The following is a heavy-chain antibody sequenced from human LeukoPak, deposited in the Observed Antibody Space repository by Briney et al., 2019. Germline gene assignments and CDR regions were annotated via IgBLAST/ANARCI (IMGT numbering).Heavy chain of an antibody. CDR3: ARVHLADAFDI. V-gene: IGHV3-30-3*01. CDR1: GFTFSNYA. J-gene: IGHJ3*02. CDR2: ISYDGSIK. Sequence: GGSLRLSCAASGFTFSNYAIHWVRQAPGKGLEWVAFISYDGSIKYYADSVKGRFTISRDNSKNTLSLQMNSLRAEDTAVYYCARVHLADAFDIWGQGTMVTVSS.